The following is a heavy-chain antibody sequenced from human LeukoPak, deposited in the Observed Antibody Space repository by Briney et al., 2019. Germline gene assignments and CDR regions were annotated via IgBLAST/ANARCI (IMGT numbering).Heavy chain of an antibody. Sequence: SETLSLTCAVYGGSFSGYYWSWIRQPPGKGLEWIGEINHSGSTNYNPSLKSRVTISVDTSKNQFSLKLSSVTAADTAVYYCAGGYSSGWYGAYGFQHWGQGTLVTVSS. CDR2: INHSGST. J-gene: IGHJ1*01. CDR3: AGGYSSGWYGAYGFQH. V-gene: IGHV4-34*01. CDR1: GGSFSGYY. D-gene: IGHD6-19*01.